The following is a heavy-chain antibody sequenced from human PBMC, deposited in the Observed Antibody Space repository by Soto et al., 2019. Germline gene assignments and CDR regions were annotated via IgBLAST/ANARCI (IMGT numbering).Heavy chain of an antibody. Sequence: QVQLQESGPGLVKPSQTLSLTCTVSGGSISSDNYYWSWIRQTPGKGLEWIGYIHYSGSTYYNASLKSRVTISVDTSKNQFSLKLSSVTAADTAVYYCARVVVLEPAAIMWFDPWGQGTLVTVSS. CDR3: ARVVVLEPAAIMWFDP. CDR2: IHYSGST. V-gene: IGHV4-30-4*01. CDR1: GGSISSDNYY. D-gene: IGHD2-2*01. J-gene: IGHJ5*02.